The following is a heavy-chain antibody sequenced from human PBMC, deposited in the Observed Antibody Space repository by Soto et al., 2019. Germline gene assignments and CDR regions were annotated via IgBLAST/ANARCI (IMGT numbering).Heavy chain of an antibody. D-gene: IGHD5-18*01. V-gene: IGHV1-69*06. CDR2: IIPIFGTA. CDR1: RGTFSSYA. CDR3: ARGGYSYGFPFDY. J-gene: IGHJ4*02. Sequence: GASVKVSFKASRGTFSSYAISWVRQAPGQGLEWMGGIIPIFGTANYAQKFQGRVTITADKSTSTAYMELSSLRSEDTAGYYCARGGYSYGFPFDYWGQGTLVTVSS.